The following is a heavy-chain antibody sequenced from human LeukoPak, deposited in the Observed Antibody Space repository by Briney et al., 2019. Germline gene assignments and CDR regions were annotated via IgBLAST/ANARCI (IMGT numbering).Heavy chain of an antibody. CDR1: GFTFDDYA. V-gene: IGHV3-43*02. D-gene: IGHD1-26*01. J-gene: IGHJ4*02. CDR2: INENGDIA. Sequence: SGGSLRLSCAASGFTFDDYAMHWVRQGPGKSLEWVSLINENGDIAYYGDSVRGRFTVSRDNAKNSLYLQMNSLTTEDTALYYCAKARWEPNFDYWGQGTLVTASS. CDR3: AKARWEPNFDY.